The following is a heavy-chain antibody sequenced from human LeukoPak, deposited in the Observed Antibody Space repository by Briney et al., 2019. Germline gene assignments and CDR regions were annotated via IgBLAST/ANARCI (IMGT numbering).Heavy chain of an antibody. CDR3: ARGLLWFGELSFDY. Sequence: PGGSLRLSCAASGFTFSSYEMNWVRQAPGKGLEWVSYISSSGSTIYYADSVKGRFTISRDNAKNSLYLQMNSLRAEDTAVYCCARGLLWFGELSFDYWGQGTLVTVSS. V-gene: IGHV3-48*03. D-gene: IGHD3-10*01. CDR1: GFTFSSYE. CDR2: ISSSGSTI. J-gene: IGHJ4*02.